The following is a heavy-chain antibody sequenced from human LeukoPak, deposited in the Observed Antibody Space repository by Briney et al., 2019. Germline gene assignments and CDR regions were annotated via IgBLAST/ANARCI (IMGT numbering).Heavy chain of an antibody. CDR3: VGYKETWNCFDY. CDR1: GYIFTGYY. V-gene: IGHV1-2*02. Sequence: ASVKVSCKASGYIFTGYYIHWVRQAPGQGLEWMGWINPNSGDTNYAQKFQGRVTMTRDMSITTAYMELSSLGSDDTAVYYCVGYKETWNCFDYWGQGALVTVSS. D-gene: IGHD1-1*01. CDR2: INPNSGDT. J-gene: IGHJ4*02.